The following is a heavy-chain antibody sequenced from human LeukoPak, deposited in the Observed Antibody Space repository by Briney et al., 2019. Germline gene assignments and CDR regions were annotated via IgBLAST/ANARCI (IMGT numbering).Heavy chain of an antibody. D-gene: IGHD2-2*01. J-gene: IGHJ6*03. CDR1: GDSISINNW. CDR2: IYHSGST. V-gene: IGHV4-4*02. CDR3: ARTTEGYCRSTSYSWCYYYYMDV. Sequence: SETLSLTCAVSGDSISINNWWTWVRPAPGKGLEWIGEIYHSGSTNYNPSLESRVTVSLDKSKNQFSLRLSSVTAADTAVYYCARTTEGYCRSTSYSWCYYYYMDVWGKGTTVSVSS.